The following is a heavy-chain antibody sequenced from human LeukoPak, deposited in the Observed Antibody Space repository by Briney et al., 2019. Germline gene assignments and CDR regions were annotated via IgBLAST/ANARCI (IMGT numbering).Heavy chain of an antibody. D-gene: IGHD3-3*01. J-gene: IGHJ3*02. CDR1: GFTFSDYY. Sequence: GGSLRLSCAASGFTFSDYYMNWIRQAPGKGLEWVSYISSSASTIYYADSVKGRFTISRDNAKNSLYLQVNSLRAEDTAVYYCARVLGALRRSGFDIWGQGTMVTVSS. CDR2: ISSSASTI. V-gene: IGHV3-11*01. CDR3: ARVLGALRRSGFDI.